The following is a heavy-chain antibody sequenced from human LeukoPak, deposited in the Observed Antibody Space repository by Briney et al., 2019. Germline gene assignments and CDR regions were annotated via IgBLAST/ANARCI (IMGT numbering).Heavy chain of an antibody. CDR1: GGSISSYY. CDR3: ARVPYCGGDCYPNWFDP. CDR2: IYYSGST. V-gene: IGHV4-59*01. Sequence: SETLSLTCTVSGGSISSYYWSWIRQPPGKGLEWSGYIYYSGSTNYNPSLKSRVTISVDTSKNQFSLKLSSVTAADTAVYYCARVPYCGGDCYPNWFDPWGQGTLVTVSS. D-gene: IGHD2-21*02. J-gene: IGHJ5*02.